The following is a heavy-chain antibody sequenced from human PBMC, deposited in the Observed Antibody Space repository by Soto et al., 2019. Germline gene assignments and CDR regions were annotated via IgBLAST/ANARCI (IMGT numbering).Heavy chain of an antibody. CDR2: IYYSGST. V-gene: IGHV4-59*01. D-gene: IGHD3-16*01. J-gene: IGHJ4*02. Sequence: PSETLSLTCVVSGGSLSSYYWSWIRQPPGKGLEWIGYIYYSGSTNYNPSLKSRVTISVDTSKNQFSLKLSSVTAADTAVYYCARTWGSTTDYWGRGPLVTVSS. CDR1: GGSLSSYY. CDR3: ARTWGSTTDY.